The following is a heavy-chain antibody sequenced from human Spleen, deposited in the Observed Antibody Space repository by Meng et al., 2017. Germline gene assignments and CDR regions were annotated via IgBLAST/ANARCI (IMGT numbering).Heavy chain of an antibody. V-gene: IGHV1-8*02. J-gene: IGHJ4*02. D-gene: IGHD3-16*02. CDR3: ARRAYYENVWGGYRYTAYYFDY. CDR2: MNPKSGST. Sequence: ASVKVSCKPSGYNFPDYYIHWVRRAPGQGLEWMGRMNPKSGSTDYAHNFQGRVTMTRNTSINTAYMELSSLGSEDTAVYYCARRAYYENVWGGYRYTAYYFDYWGQGTLVTVSS. CDR1: GYNFPDYY.